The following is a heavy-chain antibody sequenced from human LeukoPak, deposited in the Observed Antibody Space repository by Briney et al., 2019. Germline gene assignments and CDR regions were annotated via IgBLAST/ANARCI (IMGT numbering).Heavy chain of an antibody. J-gene: IGHJ3*02. V-gene: IGHV4-4*07. CDR2: VRTSVSR. Sequence: LSLTWSIAGGSMIPYYWSCVRQPAGKGLEWIGRVRTSVSRTNKPSLRSPVTMSVDTSKNQFSLTLSSVTAADTAVYYCARLSVPDVEGAFDMWGQGTLVTVSS. CDR1: GGSMIPYY. CDR3: ARLSVPDVEGAFDM. D-gene: IGHD2-2*01.